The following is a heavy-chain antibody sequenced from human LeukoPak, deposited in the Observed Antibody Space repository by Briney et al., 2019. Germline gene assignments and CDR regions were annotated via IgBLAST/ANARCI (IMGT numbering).Heavy chain of an antibody. V-gene: IGHV1-69*13. CDR2: IIPMFSTA. J-gene: IGHJ4*02. D-gene: IGHD4-23*01. CDR1: GGTFSSYA. CDR3: ARGWLAETTVVTPYNY. Sequence: ASVKVSCKASGGTFSSYAISWVRRAPGQGLEWMGVIIPMFSTANYAQKFQGRATITAVESMSTAYMELSSLRSEDTAVYYCARGWLAETTVVTPYNYWGQGTLVTVSS.